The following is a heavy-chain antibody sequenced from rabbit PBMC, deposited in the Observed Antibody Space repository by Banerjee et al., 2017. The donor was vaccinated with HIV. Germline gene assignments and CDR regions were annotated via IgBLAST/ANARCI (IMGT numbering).Heavy chain of an antibody. J-gene: IGHJ4*01. D-gene: IGHD1-1*01. Sequence: QEQLEESGGDLVKPGASLTLTCTASGFSFSSSYYMCWVRQAPGKGLEWIACIYAGSSGYTYYAGWAKGRFTISKASSTTVTLQMTSLTAADTATYFCARDSAGVIGWNFNLWGPGTLVAV. CDR3: ARDSAGVIGWNFNL. V-gene: IGHV1S45*01. CDR1: GFSFSSSYY. CDR2: IYAGSSGYT.